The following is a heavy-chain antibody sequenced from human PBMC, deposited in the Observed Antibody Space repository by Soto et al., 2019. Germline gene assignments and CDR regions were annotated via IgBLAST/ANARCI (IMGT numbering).Heavy chain of an antibody. CDR1: GGSISSSSYY. CDR3: ARPGYCSGGSCLDHYYYYGMDV. D-gene: IGHD2-15*01. J-gene: IGHJ6*02. V-gene: IGHV4-39*01. CDR2: IYYSGST. Sequence: TSETLSLTCTVSGGSISSSSYYWGWIRQPPGKGLEWIGSIYYSGSTYYNPSLKSRVTISVDTSKNQFSLKLSSVTAADTAVYYCARPGYCSGGSCLDHYYYYGMDVWGQGTTVTVSS.